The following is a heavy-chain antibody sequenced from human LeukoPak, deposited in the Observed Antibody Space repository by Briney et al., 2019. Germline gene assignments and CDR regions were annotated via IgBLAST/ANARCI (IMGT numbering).Heavy chain of an antibody. D-gene: IGHD3-10*01. J-gene: IGHJ5*02. CDR1: GGSISSYY. V-gene: IGHV4-59*01. CDR3: ARYYGSYNWFDP. Sequence: SETLSLTCTVSGGSISSYYWSWIRQPPGKGLEWIGYIYYSGSTNYNPSLKSRVTISVDTSKNQFSLKLSSVTAADTAVYYCARYYGSYNWFDPWGQGTLVTVSS. CDR2: IYYSGST.